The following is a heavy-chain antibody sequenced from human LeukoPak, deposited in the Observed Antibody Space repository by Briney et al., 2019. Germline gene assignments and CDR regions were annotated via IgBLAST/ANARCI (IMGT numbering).Heavy chain of an antibody. D-gene: IGHD3-10*01. CDR1: GFTLSNYW. Sequence: PGGSVRLSCAAAGFTLSNYWMSWVRQAPGKGPEWVSGISGSGGSTYYADSVKGRFTISRDNSKNTLYLQMNSLTAEDTALYYCAKSFMVRGVTLDYWGQGTLVTVSS. CDR2: ISGSGGST. V-gene: IGHV3-23*01. J-gene: IGHJ4*02. CDR3: AKSFMVRGVTLDY.